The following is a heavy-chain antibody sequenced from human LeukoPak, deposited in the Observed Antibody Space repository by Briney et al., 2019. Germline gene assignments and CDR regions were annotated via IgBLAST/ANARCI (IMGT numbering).Heavy chain of an antibody. Sequence: GGSRDLPVPALGLASISFSWTWSGRLPGRGLKGFLYYIYYSSTIYYADSVKGRFTISRDNAKNSLYLQMNSLRAEDTAVYYCARDSGDFNYVQQLIYYFDYWGQGTLVTVSS. J-gene: IGHJ4*02. V-gene: IGHV3-48*04. CDR2: YIYYSSTI. CDR3: ARDSGDFNYVQQLIYYFDY. D-gene: IGHD6-13*01. CDR1: GLASISFS.